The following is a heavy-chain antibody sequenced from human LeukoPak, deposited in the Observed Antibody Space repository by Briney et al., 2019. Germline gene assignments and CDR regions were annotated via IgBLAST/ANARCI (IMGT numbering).Heavy chain of an antibody. Sequence: SGGSLRLSCAASGFTFSSHAMAWVRQAPGKGLEWVSAIGGLGSSTYYGDSVKGRFTIPRDNSKNTVYLQMDSLRVEDTAVYYCARDPGVVAFHYFDFWGQGTLITVSS. CDR2: IGGLGSST. CDR1: GFTFSSHA. J-gene: IGHJ4*02. V-gene: IGHV3-23*01. D-gene: IGHD3-3*01. CDR3: ARDPGVVAFHYFDF.